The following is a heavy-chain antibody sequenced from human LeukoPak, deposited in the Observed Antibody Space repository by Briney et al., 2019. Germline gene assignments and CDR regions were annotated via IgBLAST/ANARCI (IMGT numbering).Heavy chain of an antibody. Sequence: GGSLRLSCAASGFTFSSHAMSWVRQAPGKGLEYVSGISISGDSTFYADSVKGRFTISRDNSKNTLYLQLNGLRAEDTAVYHCAKGGGSGSQGRLDYWGQGSLVTVSS. CDR2: ISISGDST. CDR1: GFTFSSHA. J-gene: IGHJ4*02. CDR3: AKGGGSGSQGRLDY. V-gene: IGHV3-23*01. D-gene: IGHD3-10*01.